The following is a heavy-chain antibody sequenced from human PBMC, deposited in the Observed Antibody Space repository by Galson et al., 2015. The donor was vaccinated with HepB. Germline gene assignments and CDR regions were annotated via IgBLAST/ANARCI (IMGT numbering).Heavy chain of an antibody. V-gene: IGHV3-30-3*01. D-gene: IGHD4-17*01. Sequence: SLRLSCAASGFTFSAYAMHWVRQAPGKGLEWVALISYTGSNKYYADSVKGRFTISRDTSKNTLYLQMNSLRAEDTAVYYCAREDSGDYGRFFDYWGQGTLVTVSS. CDR2: ISYTGSNK. CDR1: GFTFSAYA. CDR3: AREDSGDYGRFFDY. J-gene: IGHJ4*02.